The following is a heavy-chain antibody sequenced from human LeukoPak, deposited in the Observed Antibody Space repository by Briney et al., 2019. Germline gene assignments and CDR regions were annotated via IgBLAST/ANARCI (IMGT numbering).Heavy chain of an antibody. Sequence: SVKVSCKASGGTFSSYAISWVRQAPGQGLEWMGRIIPIFGTANYAQKFQGRVTITAGKSTSTAYMELSSLRSEDTAVYYCARGHLLGYMDVWGKGTTVTVSS. CDR1: GGTFSSYA. CDR2: IIPIFGTA. J-gene: IGHJ6*03. V-gene: IGHV1-69*06. CDR3: ARGHLLGYMDV.